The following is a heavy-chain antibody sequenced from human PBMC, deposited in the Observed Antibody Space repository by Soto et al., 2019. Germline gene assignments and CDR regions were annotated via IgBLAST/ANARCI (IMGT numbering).Heavy chain of an antibody. J-gene: IGHJ5*01. CDR2: IYYNGGS. D-gene: IGHD3-10*01. CDR3: ARDRYYGGDDS. V-gene: IGHV4-59*01. Sequence: SETLSLTCTVSCGSMSPYYWSWIRQPPGKGLDWIGYIYYNGGSTYNPSLKSRVTISVDTSKNQFSLKLNSVTAADTAVYYCARDRYYGGDDSWGQGTLVTVSS. CDR1: CGSMSPYY.